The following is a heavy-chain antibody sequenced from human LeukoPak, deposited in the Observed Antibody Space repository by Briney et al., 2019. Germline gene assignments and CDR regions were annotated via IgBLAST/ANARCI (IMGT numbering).Heavy chain of an antibody. J-gene: IGHJ4*02. Sequence: GESLQISCKGSGYSFTSYWIGWVRQMPGEGLEWMGTIYPGDSDTRYSPSFQGQVTISADKSISTAYLQWSSLKASDTAMYYCARRHDNTGYFVYWGQGTLVTVSS. D-gene: IGHD3-22*01. CDR2: IYPGDSDT. CDR3: ARRHDNTGYFVY. V-gene: IGHV5-51*01. CDR1: GYSFTSYW.